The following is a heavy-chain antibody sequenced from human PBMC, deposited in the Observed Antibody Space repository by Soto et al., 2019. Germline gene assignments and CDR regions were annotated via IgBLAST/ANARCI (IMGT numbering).Heavy chain of an antibody. J-gene: IGHJ4*02. CDR2: INXSGSN. CDR3: ARAAGTIDY. V-gene: IGHV4-34*01. CDR1: GGSFCDHY. Sequence: NRFLTCAVYGGSFCDHYWSWTRQPPGKGLEWXGEINXSGSNNYNPSLXSRVTISVXTSKNQFSLKRGYVTAAETAVYYCARAAGTIDYWGQGTLVNVSS. D-gene: IGHD1-1*01.